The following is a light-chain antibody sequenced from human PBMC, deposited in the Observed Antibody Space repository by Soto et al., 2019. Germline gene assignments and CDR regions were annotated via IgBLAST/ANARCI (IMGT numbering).Light chain of an antibody. Sequence: DIVMTQSPLSLPVTPGEPASISCRSSQSLLHSNGYNYLDWYLQKPGQSPQLLIYLGSNRASGVPDRFSGSRSGTDFTLKISRVEAEDVGVYYCMQALQTPWTFGQWTKLQIK. CDR3: MQALQTPWT. V-gene: IGKV2-28*01. J-gene: IGKJ2*02. CDR1: QSLLHSNGYNY. CDR2: LGS.